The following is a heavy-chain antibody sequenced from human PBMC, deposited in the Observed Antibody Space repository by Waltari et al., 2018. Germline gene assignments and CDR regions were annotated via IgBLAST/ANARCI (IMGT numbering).Heavy chain of an antibody. CDR1: GGSISSSSYY. CDR3: ARLRIAAAGTYYFDY. J-gene: IGHJ4*02. V-gene: IGHV4-39*01. CDR2: SYYSGST. Sequence: QLQLQESGPGLVKPSETLSLTCPVSGGSISSSSYYWGWLRPPPGKGLEWIGSSYYSGSTYYNPSLKRRVTISVDTSKNQFSLKLSSVTAADTAVYYCARLRIAAAGTYYFDYWGQGTLVTVSS. D-gene: IGHD6-13*01.